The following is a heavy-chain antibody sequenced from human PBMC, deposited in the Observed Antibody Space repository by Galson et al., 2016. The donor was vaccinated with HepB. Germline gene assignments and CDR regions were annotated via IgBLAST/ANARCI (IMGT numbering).Heavy chain of an antibody. CDR3: ARRRGNTNFDY. Sequence: SLRLSCAASEFTVSDNYMSWVRQAPGKGLEWVSLMSGDGVTYYADSVKGRFTISRDHSDDSLYPQMNSLRAEDTAVYYCARRRGNTNFDYWGQGTLVTVSS. CDR1: EFTVSDNY. J-gene: IGHJ4*02. V-gene: IGHV3-53*01. D-gene: IGHD3-10*01. CDR2: MSGDGVT.